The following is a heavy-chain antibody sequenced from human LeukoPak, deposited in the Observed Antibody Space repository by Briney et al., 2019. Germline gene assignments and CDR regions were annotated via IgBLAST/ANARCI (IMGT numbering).Heavy chain of an antibody. J-gene: IGHJ4*02. CDR1: GFIFNNYA. Sequence: GSLRLSCAASGFIFNNYAVSWVRQAPGKGLEWVSSISGTGATTYYADSVKGRFAISRDNSKNTLYLQMSSLRAEDTAVYYCAKDQRFGDLDDYRGQGTLVTVSS. V-gene: IGHV3-23*01. CDR2: ISGTGATT. D-gene: IGHD3-10*01. CDR3: AKDQRFGDLDDY.